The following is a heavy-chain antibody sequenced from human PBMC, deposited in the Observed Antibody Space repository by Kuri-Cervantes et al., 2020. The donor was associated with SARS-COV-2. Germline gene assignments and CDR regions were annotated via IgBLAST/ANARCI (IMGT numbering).Heavy chain of an antibody. CDR1: GGSFSGYY. CDR2: INHSGST. J-gene: IGHJ4*02. CDR3: ARVSYDILTGYYLSPTFDY. D-gene: IGHD3-9*01. V-gene: IGHV4-34*01. Sequence: ESLKISCAVYGGSFSGYYWSWIRQPPGKGLEWIGEINHSGSTNYNPSLKSRVTISVDTSKNQFSLKLSSVTAADTAVYYCARVSYDILTGYYLSPTFDYWGQGTLVTVSS.